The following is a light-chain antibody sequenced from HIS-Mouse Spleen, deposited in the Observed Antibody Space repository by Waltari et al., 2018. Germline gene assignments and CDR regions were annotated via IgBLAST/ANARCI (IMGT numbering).Light chain of an antibody. Sequence: SYELTQPPSVSVSPGQTARITCSGEALPKKYAYWYQQKSRQAPVLVIYEDSKRPSGIPERFSGSSSGTMATLTISGAQVEDEADYYCYSTDSSGNHRVFGGGTKLTVL. CDR2: EDS. CDR3: YSTDSSGNHRV. CDR1: ALPKKY. V-gene: IGLV3-10*01. J-gene: IGLJ2*01.